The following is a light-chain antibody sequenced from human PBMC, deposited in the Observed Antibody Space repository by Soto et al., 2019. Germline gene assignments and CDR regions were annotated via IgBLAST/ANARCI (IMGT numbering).Light chain of an antibody. CDR3: QQYNKWPPYT. J-gene: IGKJ2*01. CDR2: GAS. CDR1: QSVSSN. Sequence: EIVMTQSPANLSVSPGERATLSCRASQSVSSNLAWYQQKPGQGPRLHIYGASTRATSIPARFSGSGSGTEFALTINSRQSEDFAVSYCQQYNKWPPYTFGQGTKLEIK. V-gene: IGKV3-15*01.